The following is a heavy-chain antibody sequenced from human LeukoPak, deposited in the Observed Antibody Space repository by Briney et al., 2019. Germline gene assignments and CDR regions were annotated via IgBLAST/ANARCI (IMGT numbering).Heavy chain of an antibody. CDR2: IYYNGNT. V-gene: IGHV4-59*08. CDR1: GGSISSYY. D-gene: IGHD3-10*01. Sequence: SETLSLTCTVSGGSISSYYWSWIRQPPGKGLEWIGYIYYNGNTNYNPSLQSRVTISVDTSKNQFSLRLSSVTAADTAVYLCARYVVYGSGKYYFDYWGQGSLVTVSS. J-gene: IGHJ4*02. CDR3: ARYVVYGSGKYYFDY.